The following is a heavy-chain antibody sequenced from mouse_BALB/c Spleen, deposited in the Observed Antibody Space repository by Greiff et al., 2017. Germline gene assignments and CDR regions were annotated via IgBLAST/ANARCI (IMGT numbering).Heavy chain of an antibody. D-gene: IGHD4-1*01. CDR1: GFSLTSYG. Sequence: VQGVESGPGLVQPSQSLSITCTVSGFSLTSYGVHWVRQPPGKGLEWLGVIWAGGSTNYNSALMSRLSISKDNSKSQVFLKMNSLQTDDTAMYYCARDILLTGTGDYWGQGTTLTVSS. J-gene: IGHJ2*01. CDR3: ARDILLTGTGDY. V-gene: IGHV2-9*02. CDR2: IWAGGST.